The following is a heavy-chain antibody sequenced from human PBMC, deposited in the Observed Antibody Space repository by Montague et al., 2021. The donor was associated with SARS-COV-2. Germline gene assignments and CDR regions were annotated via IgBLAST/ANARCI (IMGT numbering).Heavy chain of an antibody. CDR2: IYFTGNT. CDR1: GDSISRSHYF. D-gene: IGHD1/OR15-1a*01. J-gene: IGHJ3*02. CDR3: ARWGLNNAFDI. Sequence: SETLSLTCSVSGDSISRSHYFWAWIRQPPGMGLEWIGCIYFTGNTYYHPSLKSRVTISIDTSKNHFSLRLSSVTAADSAVFYCARWGLNNAFDIWGLGTMVTVSS. V-gene: IGHV4-39*02.